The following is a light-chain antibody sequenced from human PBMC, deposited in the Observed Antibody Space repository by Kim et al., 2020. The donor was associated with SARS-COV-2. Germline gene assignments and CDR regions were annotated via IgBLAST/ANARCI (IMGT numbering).Light chain of an antibody. CDR1: QTILYSSKNKNN. V-gene: IGKV4-1*01. Sequence: DIVMTQSPDSLAVSLGERATINCKSSQTILYSSKNKNNLAWYQQKPGQPPKLLIYWASTRESGVPDRFSGSGSGTDFTLTISSLQAEDVAVYFCQQYYSTPTFGQGTKLEI. J-gene: IGKJ1*01. CDR3: QQYYSTPT. CDR2: WAS.